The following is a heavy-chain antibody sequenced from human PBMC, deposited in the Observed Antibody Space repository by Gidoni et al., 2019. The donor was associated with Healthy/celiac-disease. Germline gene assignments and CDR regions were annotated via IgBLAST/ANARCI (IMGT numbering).Heavy chain of an antibody. Sequence: QVQLVQSGAEVKQPGASVKVSCKASGYTFTSYYMHWVRQAPGQGLEWMGIINPSGGSTSYAQKFQGRVTMTRDTSTSTVYMELSSLRSEDTAVYYCARGDCSSTSCYAGYYYYGMDVWGQGTTVTVSS. CDR3: ARGDCSSTSCYAGYYYYGMDV. CDR1: GYTFTSYY. V-gene: IGHV1-46*01. D-gene: IGHD2-2*01. J-gene: IGHJ6*02. CDR2: INPSGGST.